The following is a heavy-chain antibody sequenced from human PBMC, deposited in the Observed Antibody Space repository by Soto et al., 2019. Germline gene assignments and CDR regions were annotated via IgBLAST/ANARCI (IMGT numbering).Heavy chain of an antibody. CDR2: IYYSGST. V-gene: IGHV4-39*01. J-gene: IGHJ4*02. CDR1: GGSISSSGYY. CDR3: ARRRSGYSSSWYQFDY. Sequence: SVTLSLTCSVSGGSISSSGYYWGWIRQPPGKGLEWIGSIYYSGSTYYNPSLKSRVTISVDTSKNQFSLKLSSVTAADTAVYYCARRRSGYSSSWYQFDYWGQGTLVTVSS. D-gene: IGHD6-13*01.